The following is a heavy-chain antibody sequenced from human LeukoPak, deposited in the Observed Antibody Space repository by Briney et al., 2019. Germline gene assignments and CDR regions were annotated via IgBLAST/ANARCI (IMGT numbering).Heavy chain of an antibody. CDR1: GGSFSGYY. D-gene: IGHD1-14*01. Sequence: KPSETLSLTCAVYGGSFSGYYWSWIRQPPGKGLEWIGEINHSGSTNYNPSLKSRVTISVDTSKNQFSLKLSSVTAADTAVYYCARGLTPLQHWGQGTLVTVSS. CDR2: INHSGST. V-gene: IGHV4-34*01. CDR3: ARGLTPLQH. J-gene: IGHJ1*01.